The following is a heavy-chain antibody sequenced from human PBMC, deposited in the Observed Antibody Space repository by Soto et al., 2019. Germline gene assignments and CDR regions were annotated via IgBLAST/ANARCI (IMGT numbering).Heavy chain of an antibody. D-gene: IGHD2-21*01. Sequence: SETLSLTCAVSGDSVNTHDWWAWVRQPPGKRPEWIGEISHNDLKNYHPFLKTRLSFSISRDRSSLQFSLSLRSVTATDTAVYFCARRTSSGAITERGQGKMVTVSS. V-gene: IGHV4-4*02. CDR2: ISHNDLK. J-gene: IGHJ4*02. CDR1: GDSVNTHDW. CDR3: ARRTSSGAITE.